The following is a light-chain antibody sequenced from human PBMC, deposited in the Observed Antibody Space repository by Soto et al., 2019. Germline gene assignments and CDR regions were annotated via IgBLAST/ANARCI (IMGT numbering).Light chain of an antibody. CDR1: SSDVGGYNY. Sequence: QSALTQPASVSGSPGQSITITWTATSSDVGGYNYVSWYQQHPGKAPKLMIYEVSNRPSGVSNRFSGSKSGNTASLTIAGLQAEDEEDYYCSSYTSSSTLYVFGTGTKVPVL. J-gene: IGLJ1*01. CDR3: SSYTSSSTLYV. V-gene: IGLV2-14*01. CDR2: EVS.